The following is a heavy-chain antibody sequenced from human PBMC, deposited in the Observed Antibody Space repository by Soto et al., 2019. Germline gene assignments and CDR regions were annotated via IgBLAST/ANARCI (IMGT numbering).Heavy chain of an antibody. CDR2: LYYTGTT. CDR3: ARGLGY. CDR1: GGSIGSSSYY. J-gene: IGHJ4*02. D-gene: IGHD3-16*01. V-gene: IGHV4-39*01. Sequence: PSETLSLTCSVSGGSIGSSSYYFGWIRQPPGKGLEWIGSLYYTGTTYYNSSLKSRVTISADTSKNQFSLKLSSVTAADTAVYYCARGLGYWGQGTLVTVSS.